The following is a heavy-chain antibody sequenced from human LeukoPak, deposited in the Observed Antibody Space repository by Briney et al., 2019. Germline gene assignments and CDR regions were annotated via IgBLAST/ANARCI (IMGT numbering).Heavy chain of an antibody. D-gene: IGHD3-10*01. J-gene: IGHJ6*03. CDR2: IYYSGST. CDR3: ARVISPDSYFYFSYFYYMDV. V-gene: IGHV4-59*01. Sequence: SETLSLTCTVSGGSISSYYWSWIRQPPGKGLEWIGYIYYSGSTNYNPSLKSRVTISVDTSKNQFSLRLRSVTAADTAVYYCARVISPDSYFYFSYFYYMDVWGKGTTVTVSS. CDR1: GGSISSYY.